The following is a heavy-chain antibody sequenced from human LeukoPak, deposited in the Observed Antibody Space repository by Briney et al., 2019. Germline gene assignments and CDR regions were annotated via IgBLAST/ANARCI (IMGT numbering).Heavy chain of an antibody. CDR2: ISGSGGST. CDR1: GFTFSSYW. J-gene: IGHJ4*02. D-gene: IGHD3-22*01. Sequence: GGSLRLSCAASGFTFSSYWMSWVRQAPGKGLEWVSAISGSGGSTYYADSVKGRFTISRDNSKNTLYLQMNSLRAEDTAVYYCARHEAYYYDSSGVYWGQGTLVTVSS. CDR3: ARHEAYYYDSSGVY. V-gene: IGHV3-23*01.